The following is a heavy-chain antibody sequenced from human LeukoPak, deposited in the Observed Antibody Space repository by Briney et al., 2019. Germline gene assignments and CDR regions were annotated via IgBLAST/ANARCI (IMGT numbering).Heavy chain of an antibody. D-gene: IGHD3-22*01. Sequence: PGGSLRLSCVASGFMFNNYAMSWVRQAPGKGLEWVSAITGSGAVSYHADSVKGRFTISRDNAKNSLYLQMNSLRAEDTAVYYCARVGYYDSSGYYFLHYYYYMDVWGKGTTVTVSS. V-gene: IGHV3-23*01. CDR3: ARVGYYDSSGYYFLHYYYYMDV. CDR2: ITGSGAVS. CDR1: GFMFNNYA. J-gene: IGHJ6*03.